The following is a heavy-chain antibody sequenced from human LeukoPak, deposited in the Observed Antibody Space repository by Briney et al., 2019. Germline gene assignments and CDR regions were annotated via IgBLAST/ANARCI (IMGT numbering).Heavy chain of an antibody. CDR1: GDSVSSNSAA. CDR2: TYYRSKWYY. Sequence: SQTLSLTCAISGDSVSSNSAAWNWIRQSPSRGLEWLGRTYYRSKWYYDYAVAVKSRISINPDTSKNQFSLQLSSVTPEDTAVYYCARDPVGGSAIFDYWGQGTLVTVSS. J-gene: IGHJ4*02. D-gene: IGHD3-16*01. V-gene: IGHV6-1*01. CDR3: ARDPVGGSAIFDY.